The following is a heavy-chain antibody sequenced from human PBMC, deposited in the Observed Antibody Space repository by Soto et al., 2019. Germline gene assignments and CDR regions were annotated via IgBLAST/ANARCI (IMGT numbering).Heavy chain of an antibody. J-gene: IGHJ5*02. CDR2: ISGSGSSQ. CDR1: GFSFTSYT. CDR3: PRYAYGLSSSSSYRRGWFAP. Sequence: EVQLLESGGGLGQPGGSLRLSCAASGFSFTSYTMAWVRQAPGKGLEWVSAISGSGSSQYYADSVKGRFTITRDSSKDMMYLQMDSLRAEDTGVSNCPRYAYGLSSSSSYRRGWFAPWGQGTLVTVSS. V-gene: IGHV3-23*01. D-gene: IGHD6-13*01.